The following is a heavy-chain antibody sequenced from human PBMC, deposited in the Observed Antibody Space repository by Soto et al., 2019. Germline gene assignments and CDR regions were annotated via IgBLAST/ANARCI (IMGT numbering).Heavy chain of an antibody. J-gene: IGHJ4*02. CDR2: IYYNGST. V-gene: IGHV4-59*01. Sequence: SETLSLTCTVSGVSFSSYYWSWMRQPPGKGLEWVGFIYYNGSTQYNPSLKSRVTMSVDTSKNQFSLKLNSVTAADTAVYYCAREPSWSGYFEFWGQGALVTVSS. D-gene: IGHD3-3*01. CDR1: GVSFSSYY. CDR3: AREPSWSGYFEF.